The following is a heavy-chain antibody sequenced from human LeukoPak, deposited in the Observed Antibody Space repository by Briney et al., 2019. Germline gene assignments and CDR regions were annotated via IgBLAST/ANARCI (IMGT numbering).Heavy chain of an antibody. Sequence: GGSLRLSCAASGFTFSNYAMSWVRQAPGKGLEWVSVISVSGDWTYYADSVKGRFTISRDNSKNTLYLQMNSLRAEDTAVYYCANYRQSITAAGNSREFADYWGQGALVTVSS. D-gene: IGHD6-13*01. J-gene: IGHJ4*02. V-gene: IGHV3-23*01. CDR2: ISVSGDWT. CDR3: ANYRQSITAAGNSREFADY. CDR1: GFTFSNYA.